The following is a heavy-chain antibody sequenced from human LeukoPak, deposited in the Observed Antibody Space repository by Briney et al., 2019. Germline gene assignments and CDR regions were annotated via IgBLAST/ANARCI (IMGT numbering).Heavy chain of an antibody. D-gene: IGHD5-18*01. V-gene: IGHV5-51*01. CDR2: IYPSDSDT. CDR1: GYRFTSYW. Sequence: GEPLKICCKASGYRFTSYWIAWVRQMPGKGLEWMGIIYPSDSDTRYTPSFQGQVTISVDKSISTAYLQWSSLKASDTAMYYCARRGAYSPTDFWGQGTLVTVSS. J-gene: IGHJ4*02. CDR3: ARRGAYSPTDF.